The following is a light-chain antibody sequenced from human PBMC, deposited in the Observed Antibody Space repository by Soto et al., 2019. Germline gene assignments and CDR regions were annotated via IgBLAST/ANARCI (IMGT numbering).Light chain of an antibody. J-gene: IGLJ2*01. CDR3: ATWDNSLSARV. CDR2: DNN. Sequence: QSVLTQPPSVSAAPGQTVTISCSGSSSNIGNNYVSWYQQLPGTAPKLLIYDNNKRPSGIPDRFSGSKSDTSATLGITGLQTEDEADYYCATWDNSLSARVFGGGTKVTVL. V-gene: IGLV1-51*01. CDR1: SSNIGNNY.